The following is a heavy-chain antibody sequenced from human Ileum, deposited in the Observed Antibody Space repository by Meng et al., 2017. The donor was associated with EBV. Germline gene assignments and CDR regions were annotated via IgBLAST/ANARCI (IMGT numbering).Heavy chain of an antibody. CDR3: ARESYSDSSGYYSLDY. D-gene: IGHD3-22*01. CDR1: GGSISSSNW. CDR2: IHHTEST. J-gene: IGHJ4*02. V-gene: IGHV4-4*02. Sequence: QGQLQESGPGRVQPSGTLSLTCAVSGGSISSSNWWSWVRQAPGKGLEWIGEIHHTESTNYNPSLKSRVTISVDKSKNQFSLKLSSVTAADTAVYYCARESYSDSSGYYSLDYWGQGSLVTVSS.